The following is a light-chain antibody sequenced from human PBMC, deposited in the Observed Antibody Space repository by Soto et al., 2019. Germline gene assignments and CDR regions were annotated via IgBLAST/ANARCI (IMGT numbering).Light chain of an antibody. CDR1: SSDVGSYNL. V-gene: IGLV2-14*02. CDR3: TSSLSNSVVV. CDR2: EGS. Sequence: QSVLTQPASVSGSPGQSITISCTGTSSDVGSYNLVSWYQQHPGKAPKLMIYEGSKRPSGVSNRFSGSNSGYTASLTISGLQDEDEADYYCTSSLSNSVVVFGGGTQLTVL. J-gene: IGLJ3*02.